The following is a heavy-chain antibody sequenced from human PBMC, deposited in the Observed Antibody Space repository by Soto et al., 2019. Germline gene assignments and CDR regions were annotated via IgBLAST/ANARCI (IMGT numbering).Heavy chain of an antibody. CDR1: GYTFTSYA. D-gene: IGHD5-12*01. CDR3: ARELYSGYDDDY. Sequence: GASVKVSCKASGYTFTSYAMHWVRQAPGQRLEWMGRIIPILGIASYAQKFQGRVTITADKSTSTAYMELSSLRSEDTAVYYCARELYSGYDDDYWGQGTLVTVSS. J-gene: IGHJ4*02. V-gene: IGHV1-69*04. CDR2: IIPILGIA.